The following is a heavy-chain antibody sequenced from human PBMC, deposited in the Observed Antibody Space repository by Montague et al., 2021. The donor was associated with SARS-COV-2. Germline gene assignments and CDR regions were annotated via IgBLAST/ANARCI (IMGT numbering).Heavy chain of an antibody. V-gene: IGHV4-34*01. CDR3: AGGLKSIKRMVVILTGAANWLDS. CDR2: INQSGST. Sequence: SETLSLTCAVYGGSFSGYDWTWIRQSPGKGLEWIGEINQSGSTKYKPSLKSRVTISVDTSKNQFSLRLTSVTAADTAVYYCAGGLKSIKRMVVILTGAANWLDSWGQGTLVTVSP. J-gene: IGHJ5*01. CDR1: GGSFSGYD. D-gene: IGHD2-21*01.